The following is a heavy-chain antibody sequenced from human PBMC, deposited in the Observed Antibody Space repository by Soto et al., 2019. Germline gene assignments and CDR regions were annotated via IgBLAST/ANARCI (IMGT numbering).Heavy chain of an antibody. CDR2: IYYSGST. J-gene: IGHJ4*02. V-gene: IGHV4-31*03. CDR3: ARARHVETVLFDY. CDR1: GGSISSGGYY. Sequence: SETLSLTCTVSGGSISSGGYYWSWIRQHPGKGLEWIGYIYYSGSTYYNPSLKSRVTISVDTSKNQFSLKLSSVTAADTAVYYCARARHVETVLFDYWGQGTLVTVS.